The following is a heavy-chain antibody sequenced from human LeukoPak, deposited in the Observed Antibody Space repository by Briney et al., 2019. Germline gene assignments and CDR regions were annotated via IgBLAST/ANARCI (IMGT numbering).Heavy chain of an antibody. J-gene: IGHJ6*03. Sequence: SGTLSLTCTVSGGSISSYYWSWIRQPPGEGLEWIGYIYYSGSTNYNPSLKSRVTISVDASKNQFSLKLSSVTAADTAVYYCERGVHYYDSSGYWNYYYYMDVWGKGTTVTVSS. D-gene: IGHD3-22*01. V-gene: IGHV4-59*01. CDR3: ERGVHYYDSSGYWNYYYYMDV. CDR1: GGSISSYY. CDR2: IYYSGST.